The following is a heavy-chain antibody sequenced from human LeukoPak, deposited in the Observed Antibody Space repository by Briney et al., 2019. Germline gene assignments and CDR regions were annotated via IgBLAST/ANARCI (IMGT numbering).Heavy chain of an antibody. CDR2: IYYSGST. D-gene: IGHD6-6*01. CDR1: DGSISSYY. V-gene: IGHV4-59*01. CDR3: ARDGSSSSGDAFDI. J-gene: IGHJ3*02. Sequence: SETLSLTCTVSDGSISSYYWSWIRQPPGKGLEWIGYIYYSGSTNYNPSLKSRVTISVDTSKNQFSLKLSSVTVADTAVYYCARDGSSSSGDAFDIWGQGTMVTVSS.